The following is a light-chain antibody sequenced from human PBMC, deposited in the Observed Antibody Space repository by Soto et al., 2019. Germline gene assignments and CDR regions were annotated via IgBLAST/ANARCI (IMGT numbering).Light chain of an antibody. CDR2: GAS. CDR3: QYYGTSPAWT. CDR1: QSVSSN. Sequence: EIVMTQSPATLSVSPGERATLSCRASQSVSSNLAWYQQKPGQAPRLLIYGASTRATGIPARFSGSGAGTEFTLTISSLQSEDFAVYYCQYYGTSPAWTFGQGTRVEIK. J-gene: IGKJ1*01. V-gene: IGKV3-15*01.